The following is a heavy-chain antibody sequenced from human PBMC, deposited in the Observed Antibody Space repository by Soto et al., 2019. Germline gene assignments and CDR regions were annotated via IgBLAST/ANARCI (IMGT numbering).Heavy chain of an antibody. D-gene: IGHD3-22*01. Sequence: EVQLVESGGGLVKPGGSLRLSCAASGFTFSSHSMNCVRQAPGKGLEWVSSISSSSTYIYYADSVKGRFTISRDNAKNSLYLQMNSLRAEDTAVYYCASHPRDSSGYWYYFDYWGQGTLVTVSS. CDR2: ISSSSTYI. CDR3: ASHPRDSSGYWYYFDY. CDR1: GFTFSSHS. V-gene: IGHV3-21*01. J-gene: IGHJ4*02.